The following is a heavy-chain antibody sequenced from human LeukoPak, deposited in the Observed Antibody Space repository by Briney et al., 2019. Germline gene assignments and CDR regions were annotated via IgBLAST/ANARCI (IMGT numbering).Heavy chain of an antibody. CDR2: ISSSGSGGST. D-gene: IGHD6-19*01. Sequence: PGGSLRLSCAASGFTFSDYYMSWLRQAPGKGLEWVSYISSSGSGGSTYYADSVKGRFTISRDNSKNTLYLQMNSLRAEDTAVYYCARGSPGYSSGWYIDYWGQGTLVTVSS. CDR3: ARGSPGYSSGWYIDY. V-gene: IGHV3-11*04. J-gene: IGHJ4*02. CDR1: GFTFSDYY.